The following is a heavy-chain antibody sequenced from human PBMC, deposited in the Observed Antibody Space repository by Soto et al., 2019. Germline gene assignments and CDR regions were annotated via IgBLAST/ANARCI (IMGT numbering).Heavy chain of an antibody. CDR3: ARDAPSYYYDSRYYYYGMDV. V-gene: IGHV4-59*01. Sequence: SETLSLTCTVSGGSISSYYWSWIRQPPGKGLGWIGYIYYSGSTNYNPSLKSRVTISVDTSKNQFSLKLSSVTAADTAVYYCARDAPSYYYDSRYYYYGMDVWGQGTTVTVSS. CDR2: IYYSGST. D-gene: IGHD3-22*01. CDR1: GGSISSYY. J-gene: IGHJ6*02.